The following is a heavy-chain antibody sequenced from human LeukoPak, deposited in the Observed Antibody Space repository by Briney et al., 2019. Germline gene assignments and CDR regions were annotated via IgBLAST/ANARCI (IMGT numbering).Heavy chain of an antibody. J-gene: IGHJ4*02. Sequence: GRSLRLSCAASGFTFSSYGMHWVRQATGKGLEWVAVIWYDGSNKYYADSVKGRFTISRDNSKNTLYLQMNSLRAEDTAVYYCAKGIAVAGVLFDYWGQGTLVTVSS. CDR3: AKGIAVAGVLFDY. V-gene: IGHV3-33*06. CDR2: IWYDGSNK. D-gene: IGHD6-19*01. CDR1: GFTFSSYG.